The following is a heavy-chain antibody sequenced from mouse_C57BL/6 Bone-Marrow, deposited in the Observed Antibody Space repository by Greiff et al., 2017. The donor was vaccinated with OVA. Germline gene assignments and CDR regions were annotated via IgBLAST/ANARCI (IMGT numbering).Heavy chain of an antibody. J-gene: IGHJ3*01. V-gene: IGHV1-69*01. Sequence: QVQLQQPGAELVMPGASVKLSCKASGYTFTSHWMHWVKQRPGQGLEWIGEIDPSDSYTNYNQKFKGKSTLTVDKSSSTAYMQLSSLTSEDSAVYYCARSQDIYYCGSSLFAYWGQGTLVTVSA. D-gene: IGHD1-1*01. CDR2: IDPSDSYT. CDR1: GYTFTSHW. CDR3: ARSQDIYYCGSSLFAY.